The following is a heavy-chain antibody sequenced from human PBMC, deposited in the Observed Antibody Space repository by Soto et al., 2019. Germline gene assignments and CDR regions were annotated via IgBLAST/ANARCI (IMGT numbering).Heavy chain of an antibody. D-gene: IGHD2-2*01. CDR3: ARGGAVVVPGAVDRHNWFDL. CDR1: GGTFSSYS. J-gene: IGHJ5*02. CDR2: VIPILGMA. V-gene: IGHV1-69*02. Sequence: QVQLVQSGAEVKKPGSSVKVSCEASGGTFSSYSFSWVRQAPGQGLEWMGRVIPILGMANYGQKFQGRVRINADKSTSTVYMEMSSLRSEDTAVYYCARGGAVVVPGAVDRHNWFDLWGQGTLVTVSS.